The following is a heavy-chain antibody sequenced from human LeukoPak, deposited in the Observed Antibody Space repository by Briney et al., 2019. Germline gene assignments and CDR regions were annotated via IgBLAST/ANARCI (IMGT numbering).Heavy chain of an antibody. Sequence: GGSLRLSCAASGFIFTSYGMHWVRQAPGKGLEWVAFIRFDGSIKYYADSVKGRFTISRDNSKNTLYLQMRSLRAEDTAVYYCARGLSGYSSSLGSWGQGTLVTVSS. V-gene: IGHV3-30*02. CDR2: IRFDGSIK. CDR1: GFIFTSYG. CDR3: ARGLSGYSSSLGS. D-gene: IGHD6-6*01. J-gene: IGHJ5*02.